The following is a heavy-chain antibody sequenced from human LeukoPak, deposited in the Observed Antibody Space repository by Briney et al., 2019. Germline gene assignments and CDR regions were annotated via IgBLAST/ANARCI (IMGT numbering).Heavy chain of an antibody. D-gene: IGHD3-16*01. CDR3: ARGGGAYASTGFFAAPFAY. J-gene: IGHJ4*02. CDR1: GHTVSTNA. V-gene: IGHV1-69*01. Sequence: GSLGRPSCNPSGHTVSTNAVIWGRGAPGHGVGGMGGLIPFVGTANYAKTLQGRVTISPDESTSTGYLVMSRLRSDDTAVYYCARGGGAYASTGFFAAPFAYWGQGTLVSVSS. CDR2: LIPFVGTA.